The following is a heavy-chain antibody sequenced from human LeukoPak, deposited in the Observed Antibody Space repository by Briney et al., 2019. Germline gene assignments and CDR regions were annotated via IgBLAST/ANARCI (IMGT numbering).Heavy chain of an antibody. Sequence: SETLSLTCAVSGASISSGTYSWGWMRQPPGKGPEWIGSFSYSGDSYYNSSLKSRVTISMGTSKNQFSLEVTSVTAADTAVYYCWAIVPTNKLDYWGQGTLVTVSS. CDR2: FSYSGDS. D-gene: IGHD5-12*01. CDR1: GASISSGTYS. J-gene: IGHJ4*02. V-gene: IGHV4-39*01. CDR3: WAIVPTNKLDY.